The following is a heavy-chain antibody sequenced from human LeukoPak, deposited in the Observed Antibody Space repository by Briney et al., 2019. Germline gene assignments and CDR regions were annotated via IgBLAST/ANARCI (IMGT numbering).Heavy chain of an antibody. V-gene: IGHV3-7*01. Sequence: GGSLRLSCAASGFTFSRYWMSWVRQAPGKGLEWVASINQDESAKFYVDSVKGRFTISRDNAKNSLYLQMNSLRAEDTAVYYCARTVFWSGYLPLDYWGQGTLVTVSS. J-gene: IGHJ4*02. CDR3: ARTVFWSGYLPLDY. CDR1: GFTFSRYW. D-gene: IGHD3-3*01. CDR2: INQDESAK.